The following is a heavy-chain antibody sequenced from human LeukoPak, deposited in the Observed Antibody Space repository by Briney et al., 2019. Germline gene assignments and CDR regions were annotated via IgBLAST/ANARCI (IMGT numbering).Heavy chain of an antibody. CDR2: IYYSGST. CDR3: ARRFTGENYFDS. Sequence: SETLSLTCTVSGGSISSSSYYWGWIRQPPGKGLEWIGSIYYSGSTYYNPSLKSRVTISVDTSKNQFSLKLSSVTAADTAVYYCARRFTGENYFDSWGQGILVAVSS. V-gene: IGHV4-39*01. J-gene: IGHJ4*02. D-gene: IGHD1-14*01. CDR1: GGSISSSSYY.